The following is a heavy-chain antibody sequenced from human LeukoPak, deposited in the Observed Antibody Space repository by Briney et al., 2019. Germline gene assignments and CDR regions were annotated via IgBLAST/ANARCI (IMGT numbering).Heavy chain of an antibody. Sequence: PGGSLRLSCAASGFTFSSYWLHWVRHAPGKGLVWVSRINSDGSSTSYADSVKGRFTISRDNAKNTLYLQMNSLRAEDTAVYYCARVSGYGGNSVDYWGQGTLVTVSS. D-gene: IGHD4-23*01. J-gene: IGHJ4*02. V-gene: IGHV3-74*01. CDR2: INSDGSST. CDR1: GFTFSSYW. CDR3: ARVSGYGGNSVDY.